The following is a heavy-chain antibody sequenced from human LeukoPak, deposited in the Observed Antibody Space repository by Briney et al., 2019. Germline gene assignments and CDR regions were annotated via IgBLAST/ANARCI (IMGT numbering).Heavy chain of an antibody. V-gene: IGHV3-21*01. D-gene: IGHD4/OR15-4a*01. CDR2: IGTGNKYI. CDR3: AREFFGAMFDY. CDR1: GFTFSGYS. J-gene: IGHJ4*02. Sequence: GGSLRLSCASSGFTFSGYSMTWVRQAPGKGLEWVSSIGTGNKYIYYADSVKGRFTISRDNAKNSLYLQMNSLRDEDTAVYFCAREFFGAMFDYWGQGALVTVSS.